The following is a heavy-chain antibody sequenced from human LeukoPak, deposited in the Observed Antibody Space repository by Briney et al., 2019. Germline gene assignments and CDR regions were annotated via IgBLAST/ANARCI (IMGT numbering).Heavy chain of an antibody. J-gene: IGHJ5*02. D-gene: IGHD3-16*02. CDR3: ARRMIMLGGVIAGRWFDP. CDR1: GGSISSSY. Sequence: SETLSLTCTVSGGSISSSYWSWIRQPPGKGLEWIGYVYYSGNTNYNPSLKSRVTISVDTSKNQFSLKLSSVTAADTAVYYCARRMIMLGGVIAGRWFDPWGQGTLVTVSS. V-gene: IGHV4-59*08. CDR2: VYYSGNT.